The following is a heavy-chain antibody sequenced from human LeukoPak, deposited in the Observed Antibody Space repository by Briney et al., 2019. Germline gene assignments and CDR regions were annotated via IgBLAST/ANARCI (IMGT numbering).Heavy chain of an antibody. V-gene: IGHV5-51*01. CDR2: IYPGDSDT. CDR1: GYIFSRYW. J-gene: IGHJ3*02. Sequence: GESLKISCKGSGYIFSRYWIGWVREMPGKGLEWMGIIYPGDSDTRYSPSFQGQVTISADKSISTAYQQWSSLKASDTAMYYCARLGSPRDAFDIWGQGTMVTVSS. CDR3: ARLGSPRDAFDI. D-gene: IGHD3-16*01.